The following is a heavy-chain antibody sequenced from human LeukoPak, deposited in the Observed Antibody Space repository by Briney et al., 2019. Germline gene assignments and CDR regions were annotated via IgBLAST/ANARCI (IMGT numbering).Heavy chain of an antibody. D-gene: IGHD2/OR15-2a*01. Sequence: SETLSLTCTVSGYSISSGYYWGWIRQPPGKGLEWIGSIYHSGRTFYNPSLKSRVTISVDTSKNQFSLKLSSVTAADTAVYYCARAEYLKVFDIWGQGTMVTVSS. CDR3: ARAEYLKVFDI. CDR2: IYHSGRT. J-gene: IGHJ3*02. CDR1: GYSISSGYY. V-gene: IGHV4-38-2*02.